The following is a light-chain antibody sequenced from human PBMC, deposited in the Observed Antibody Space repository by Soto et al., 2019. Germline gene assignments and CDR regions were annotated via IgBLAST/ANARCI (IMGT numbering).Light chain of an antibody. Sequence: DIQMTQSPSTLSTSVGDRVTITCRASQSISSRLAWYQQKLGQAPKLLIYDASSLQSGVPSRFSGSGSGTEFTLTISSLQPEDFATYYCLHHHTYPWTFGQGTKVDIK. V-gene: IGKV1-5*01. CDR2: DAS. CDR1: QSISSR. CDR3: LHHHTYPWT. J-gene: IGKJ1*01.